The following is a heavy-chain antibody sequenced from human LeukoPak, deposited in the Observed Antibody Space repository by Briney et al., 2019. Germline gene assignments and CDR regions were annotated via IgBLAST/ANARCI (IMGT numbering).Heavy chain of an antibody. J-gene: IGHJ4*02. CDR3: ARDSHSGYELEWSSGWYDY. V-gene: IGHV1-69*13. D-gene: IGHD6-19*01. CDR1: GGTFSSYA. CDR2: IIPIFGTA. Sequence: SVKVPCKASGGTFSSYAISWVRQAPGQGLEWMGGIIPIFGTANYAQKFQGRVTITADESTSTAYMELSSLRSEDTAVYYCARDSHSGYELEWSSGWYDYWGQGTLVTVSS.